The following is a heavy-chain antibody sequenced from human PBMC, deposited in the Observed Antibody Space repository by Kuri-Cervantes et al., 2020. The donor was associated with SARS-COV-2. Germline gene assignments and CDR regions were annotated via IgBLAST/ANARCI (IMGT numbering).Heavy chain of an antibody. CDR1: GFSFSNFA. CDR3: ARVAVVISYYYYYMDV. V-gene: IGHV3-21*01. Sequence: GGSLRLSCVASGFSFSNFAMSWVRQSPGKGLEWVSSISIRSDSIFYADSVKGRFTISRDNAKNSLYLQMNSLRAEDTAVYYCARVAVVISYYYYYMDVWGKGTTVTVSS. J-gene: IGHJ6*03. CDR2: ISIRSDSI. D-gene: IGHD4-23*01.